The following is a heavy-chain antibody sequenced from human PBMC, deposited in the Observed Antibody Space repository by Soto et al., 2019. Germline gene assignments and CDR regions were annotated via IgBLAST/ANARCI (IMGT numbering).Heavy chain of an antibody. D-gene: IGHD2-15*01. CDR1: GYTFSTYG. J-gene: IGHJ5*02. V-gene: IGHV1-18*01. Sequence: ASVKVSCKASGYTFSTYGISWVRQAPGQGLEWMGWISAYNGNTNYAQKLQGRVTMTTDTSTSTAYMELRSLRSDDTAVYYCARGGVYCSGGSCPHNWFDPWGQGTLVTVSS. CDR3: ARGGVYCSGGSCPHNWFDP. CDR2: ISAYNGNT.